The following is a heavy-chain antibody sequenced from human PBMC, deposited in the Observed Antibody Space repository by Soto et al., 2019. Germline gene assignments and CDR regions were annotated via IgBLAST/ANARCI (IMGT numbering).Heavy chain of an antibody. CDR2: IYYSGST. CDR3: ARLYYYSSDYYYFDY. V-gene: IGHV4-59*08. J-gene: IGHJ4*02. D-gene: IGHD3-22*01. CDR1: GGSISSYY. Sequence: SETLSLTCTVSGGSISSYYWSWIRQPPGKGLEWIGYIYYSGSTSYNPSLKSRVTISVDTSKNQFSLKLSSVTAADTAVYYCARLYYYSSDYYYFDYWGQGNLVTVSS.